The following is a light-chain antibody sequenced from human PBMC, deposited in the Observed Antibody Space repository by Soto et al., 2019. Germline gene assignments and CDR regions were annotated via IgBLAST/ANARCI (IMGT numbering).Light chain of an antibody. V-gene: IGKV1-5*03. CDR1: QSISSW. J-gene: IGKJ1*01. CDR3: QHYNSYSEA. Sequence: DIPMAQSPSTLAASVGGRVIITCRASQSISSWLAWYQQKPGKAPKLLIYKASTLKSGVPSRFSGSGSGTEFTLTISSLQPDDFATYYCQHYNSYSEAFSQGTKVDVK. CDR2: KAS.